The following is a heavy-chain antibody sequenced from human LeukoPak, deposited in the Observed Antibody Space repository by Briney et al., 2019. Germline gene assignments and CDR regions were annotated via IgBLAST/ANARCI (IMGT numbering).Heavy chain of an antibody. CDR2: IYTSGST. CDR1: GGSISSGSYY. CDR3: ARTEEKEWAFDP. V-gene: IGHV4-61*02. Sequence: SETLSLTCTVSGGSISSGSYYWSWIRQPAGKGLEWIGRIYTSGSTNYNPSLKSRVTISVDTSKNQFSLKLSSVTAADTAVYYCARTEEKEWAFDPWGQGTLVTVSS. D-gene: IGHD3-3*01. J-gene: IGHJ5*02.